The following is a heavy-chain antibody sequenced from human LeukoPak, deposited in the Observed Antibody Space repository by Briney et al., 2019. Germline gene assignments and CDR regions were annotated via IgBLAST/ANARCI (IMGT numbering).Heavy chain of an antibody. CDR2: ISGSGGST. D-gene: IGHD6-19*01. V-gene: IGHV3-23*01. CDR1: GFTFSSYA. CDR3: AKDPRYSSGSHGFDP. J-gene: IGHJ5*02. Sequence: GGSLRLSCAASGFTFSSYAMSWVRQAPGKGLEWVSAISGSGGSTYYADSMKGRFTISRDNSKNTLYLQMNSLRAEDTAVYYCAKDPRYSSGSHGFDPWGQGTLVTVSS.